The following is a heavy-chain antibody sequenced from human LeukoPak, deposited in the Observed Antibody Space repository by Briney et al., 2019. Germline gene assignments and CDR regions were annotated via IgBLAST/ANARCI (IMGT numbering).Heavy chain of an antibody. Sequence: KSSETLSLTCTVSGGSISSGGYYWSWIRQHPGKGLEWMGHIYYSGTVYYNPSLRSRVSISVDTSKNQFSLRLSSVTVADTAVYYCARLGMAASYFYDSSGDKFDYWGQGTLVTVSS. J-gene: IGHJ4*02. CDR1: GGSISSGGYY. CDR3: ARLGMAASYFYDSSGDKFDY. V-gene: IGHV4-31*03. CDR2: IYYSGTV. D-gene: IGHD3-22*01.